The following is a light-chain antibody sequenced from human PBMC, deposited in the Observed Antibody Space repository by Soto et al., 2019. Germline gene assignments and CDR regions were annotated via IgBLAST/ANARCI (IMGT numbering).Light chain of an antibody. CDR3: QHYNSYSDA. Sequence: DIQMTQSPSTLSGSVGDRVTITCRASQTISSWLAWYQQKPGKAPKLLIYKASTLKSGVPSRFSGSGSGQEFTLTLSSLQPDDFATYDCQHYNSYSDACGQGTK. CDR1: QTISSW. J-gene: IGKJ1*01. V-gene: IGKV1-5*03. CDR2: KAS.